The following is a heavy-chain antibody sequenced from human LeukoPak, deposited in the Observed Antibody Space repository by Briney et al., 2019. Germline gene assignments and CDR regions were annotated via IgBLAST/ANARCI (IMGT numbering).Heavy chain of an antibody. CDR1: GGSFSGYC. CDR2: INHSGST. Sequence: SETLSLTCAVYGGSFSGYCWSWIRQPPGKGLEWIGEINHSGSTNYNPSLKSRVTISVDTSKNQFSLKLSSVTAADTAVYYCARRAGNDILTGYYDYWGQGTLVTVSS. D-gene: IGHD3-9*01. V-gene: IGHV4-34*01. CDR3: ARRAGNDILTGYYDY. J-gene: IGHJ4*02.